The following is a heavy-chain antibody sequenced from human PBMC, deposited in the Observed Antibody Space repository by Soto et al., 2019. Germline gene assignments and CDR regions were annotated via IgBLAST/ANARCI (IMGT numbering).Heavy chain of an antibody. CDR1: GGTIRSGGYY. D-gene: IGHD2-21*02. CDR2: IYYSGST. CDR3: ARGGVTPSPGYYYGMDV. V-gene: IGHV4-31*03. Sequence: ASETLSLTCPVSGGTIRSGGYYWSWIRQHPGKGLEWIGYIYYSGSTYYNPSLKSRVTISVDTSKNQFSLKLSSVTAADTAVYYCARGGVTPSPGYYYGMDVWGQGTTVTVSS. J-gene: IGHJ6*02.